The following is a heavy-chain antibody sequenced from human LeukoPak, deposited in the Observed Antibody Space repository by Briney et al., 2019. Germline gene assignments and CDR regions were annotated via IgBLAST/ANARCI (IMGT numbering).Heavy chain of an antibody. CDR1: GGTLSNYA. J-gene: IGHJ6*02. CDR2: IIPSFGRG. CDR3: ARDEGGLVGSCSGGRSGGCEGIDYYGMDV. V-gene: IGHV1-69*01. Sequence: SVKVSCKASGGTLSNYAISWVRQAPGQGLEWMGGIIPSFGRGKYAQKFQGRLTITADESMTTVYMELSSLRSEDTAVYYCARDEGGLVGSCSGGRSGGCEGIDYYGMDVWGRGTTVTVSS. D-gene: IGHD2-15*01.